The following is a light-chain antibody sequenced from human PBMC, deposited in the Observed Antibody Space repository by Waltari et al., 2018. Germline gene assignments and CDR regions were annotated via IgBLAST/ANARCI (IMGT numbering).Light chain of an antibody. CDR2: RNN. CDR3: AAWDDSLSGPV. V-gene: IGLV1-47*01. Sequence: QSVLTQPPSASGTPGQRVTISCSGRSSNIGSNYVSWYQQLPGTAPKLPTYRNNQRPSGFPDRFSGSKSGTSASLAISGLRSEDEADYYCAAWDDSLSGPVFGGGTKLTVL. CDR1: SSNIGSNY. J-gene: IGLJ2*01.